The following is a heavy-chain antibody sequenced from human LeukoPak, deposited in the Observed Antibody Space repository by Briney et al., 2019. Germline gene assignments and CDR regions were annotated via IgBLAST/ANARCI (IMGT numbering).Heavy chain of an antibody. CDR3: ARRNSDYGDYLYAFDI. Sequence: GGSLRLSCAASGFTFDDYGMSWVRQAPGKGLEWVSGINWNGGSTGYADSVKGRFTISRDNAKNSLYLQMNSLRAEDTALYYCARRNSDYGDYLYAFDIWGQGTMVTVSS. CDR2: INWNGGST. V-gene: IGHV3-20*04. J-gene: IGHJ3*02. D-gene: IGHD4-17*01. CDR1: GFTFDDYG.